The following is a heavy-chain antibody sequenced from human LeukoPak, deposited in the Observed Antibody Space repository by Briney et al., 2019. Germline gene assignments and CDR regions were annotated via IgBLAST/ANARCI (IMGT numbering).Heavy chain of an antibody. D-gene: IGHD5-18*01. CDR3: ARGDTAMGYGGYYFDY. J-gene: IGHJ4*02. CDR1: GFTFSSYS. V-gene: IGHV3-21*01. Sequence: GGSLRLSCAASGFTFSSYSMNWVRQAPGKGLEWVSSISSSSYIYYADSVKGRFTISRDNAKNSLYLQVNSLRAEDTAVYYCARGDTAMGYGGYYFDYWGQGTLVTVSS. CDR2: ISSSSYI.